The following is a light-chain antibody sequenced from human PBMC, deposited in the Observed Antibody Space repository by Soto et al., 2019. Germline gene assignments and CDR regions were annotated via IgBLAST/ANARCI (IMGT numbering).Light chain of an antibody. CDR1: QRVSNY. CDR2: DAS. Sequence: EIVFSHTPQAPSHSPRERATLSSRASQRVSNYAAWDRQKPGQAPRLLIYDASDTASGIPARFSVSGSGTDFTLTISILEPEDFAVYFCQQRSNRPQITFGQGTRLEIK. CDR3: QQRSNRPQIT. J-gene: IGKJ5*01. V-gene: IGKV3-11*01.